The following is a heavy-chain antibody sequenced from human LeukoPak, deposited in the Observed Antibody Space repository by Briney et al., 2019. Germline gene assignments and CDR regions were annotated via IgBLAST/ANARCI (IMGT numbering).Heavy chain of an antibody. V-gene: IGHV3-23*01. Sequence: PGGSLTLSCAVAGITLSNYGMSWVRQAPGKGLEWVAGISGSGGSTNYADSVKGWFTISRDNSKNTLFLQMNSLRADDTAVYFCAKRGVVIRVILVGFHKEAYYFDSWGQGALVTVSS. D-gene: IGHD3-10*01. CDR1: GITLSNYG. CDR2: ISGSGGST. CDR3: AKRGVVIRVILVGFHKEAYYFDS. J-gene: IGHJ4*02.